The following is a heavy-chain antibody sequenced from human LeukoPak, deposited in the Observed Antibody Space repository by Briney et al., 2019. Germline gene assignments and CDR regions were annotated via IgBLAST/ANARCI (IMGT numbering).Heavy chain of an antibody. CDR1: GFTFSSYA. D-gene: IGHD3-22*01. V-gene: IGHV3-30-3*01. CDR3: ARPLLKYYYDSSGYQY. CDR2: ISYDGSNK. J-gene: IGHJ4*02. Sequence: GRSLRLSCAASGFTFSSYAMHWVRQAPGKWLEWVAVISYDGSNKYYADSVKGRFTISRDNSKNTLYLQMNSLRAEDTAVYYCARPLLKYYYDSSGYQYWGQGTLVTVSS.